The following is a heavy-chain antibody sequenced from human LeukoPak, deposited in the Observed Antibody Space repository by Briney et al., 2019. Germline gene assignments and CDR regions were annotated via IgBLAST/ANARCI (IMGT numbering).Heavy chain of an antibody. CDR1: GFTFSSYW. V-gene: IGHV3-7*01. Sequence: GGSLRLSCAASGFTFSSYWMTWVRQAPGKGLEWVANIEPAGSATFYVDSVKGRFTISRDNARNLLFLQMNNLRAEDSAAYHCGRFGYVAAVDSWGQGALVTVSS. D-gene: IGHD2-15*01. J-gene: IGHJ4*02. CDR2: IEPAGSAT. CDR3: GRFGYVAAVDS.